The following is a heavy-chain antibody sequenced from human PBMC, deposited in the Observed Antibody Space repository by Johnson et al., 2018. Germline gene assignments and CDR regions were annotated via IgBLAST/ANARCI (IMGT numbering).Heavy chain of an antibody. CDR3: ASRHSSGWYYFDY. Sequence: QVQLVQSGGGVVQPGESLRLSCVASGFTFSNYGMHWVRQAPGKGLEWVAVIWYDGSNKDYAESVKGRFTISRDNSKNTLYLQMNSLRAEDTAVYYCASRHSSGWYYFDYWGQGTLVTVSS. CDR2: IWYDGSNK. CDR1: GFTFSNYG. J-gene: IGHJ4*02. V-gene: IGHV3-33*01. D-gene: IGHD6-19*01.